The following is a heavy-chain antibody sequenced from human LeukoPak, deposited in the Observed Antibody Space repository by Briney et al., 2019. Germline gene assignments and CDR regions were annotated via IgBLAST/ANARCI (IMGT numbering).Heavy chain of an antibody. CDR3: AREPIVGARESPAPIDY. CDR2: INHSGRT. J-gene: IGHJ4*02. Sequence: SETLSLTCAVYGGSFSGYYWSWIRQPPGKGLEWIGEINHSGRTNNISSLKSRVTISVDTSKSQFSLKLSSVTAADTAVYNCAREPIVGARESPAPIDYWGQGTLVTVSS. D-gene: IGHD1-26*01. V-gene: IGHV4-34*01. CDR1: GGSFSGYY.